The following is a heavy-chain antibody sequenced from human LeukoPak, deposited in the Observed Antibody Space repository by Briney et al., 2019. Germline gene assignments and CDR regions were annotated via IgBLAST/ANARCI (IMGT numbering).Heavy chain of an antibody. CDR3: ARLVVVAATRWFDP. V-gene: IGHV1-69*13. Sequence: SVKVSCKASGGTFSSYAISWVRQAPGQGLEWMGGIIPIFGTANYAQKFQGRVTITADESTSTAYMELSSLRSEDTAVYYCARLVVVAATRWFDPWGQGTLVTVSS. CDR2: IIPIFGTA. D-gene: IGHD2-15*01. CDR1: GGTFSSYA. J-gene: IGHJ5*02.